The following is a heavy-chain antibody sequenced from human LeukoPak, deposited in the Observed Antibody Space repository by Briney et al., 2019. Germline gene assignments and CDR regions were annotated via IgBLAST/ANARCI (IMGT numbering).Heavy chain of an antibody. D-gene: IGHD3-22*01. J-gene: IGHJ4*02. CDR3: AREGVDSSGSRFDY. CDR2: INPSAGYT. CDR1: GYTFTSYY. V-gene: IGHV1-46*01. Sequence: ASVKVSCKASGYTFTSYYMHWVRQAPGQGLGWMGIINPSAGYTTYAQKFQGRVTMTGDTSTSTVYMELSSLRSEDTAVYYCAREGVDSSGSRFDYWGQGTLVTVSS.